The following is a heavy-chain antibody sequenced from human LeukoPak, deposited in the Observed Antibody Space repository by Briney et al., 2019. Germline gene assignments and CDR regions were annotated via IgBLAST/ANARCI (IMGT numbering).Heavy chain of an antibody. CDR1: GYSISSGYC. V-gene: IGHV4-38-2*01. CDR2: IYHSGST. D-gene: IGHD3-3*01. J-gene: IGHJ5*02. CDR3: ARLLYDFWSGYYWFDP. Sequence: PSETLSLTCAVSGYSISSGYCWGWIRQPPGKGLEWIGSIYHSGSTYYNPSLKSRVTISVDTSKNQFTLKLSSVTAADTAVYYCARLLYDFWSGYYWFDPWGQGTLVTVSS.